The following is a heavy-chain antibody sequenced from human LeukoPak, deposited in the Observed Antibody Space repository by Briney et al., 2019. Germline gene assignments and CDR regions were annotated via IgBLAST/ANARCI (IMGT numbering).Heavy chain of an antibody. CDR1: GFTFSSYA. Sequence: GGSLRLSCAASGFTFSSYAMGWVRQAPGKGGEGVSSISASGTNTNYADSVKGRFTISRDNSQNTLYLQMNSLRAEDTAVYYCAKGTSCGGTTCYPFFDFWGQGALVTVSS. CDR2: ISASGTNT. J-gene: IGHJ4*02. D-gene: IGHD2-2*01. CDR3: AKGTSCGGTTCYPFFDF. V-gene: IGHV3-23*01.